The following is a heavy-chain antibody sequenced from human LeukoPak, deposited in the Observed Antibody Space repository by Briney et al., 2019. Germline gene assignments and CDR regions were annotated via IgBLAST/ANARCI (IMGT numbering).Heavy chain of an antibody. V-gene: IGHV4-59*12. D-gene: IGHD3-22*01. CDR1: GGSIGSYC. CDR3: ARVVYYYDKDPWFDP. Sequence: SETLSLTCAVSGGSIGSYCWSWIRQPPGKGLEWIGYIHDSGSTNYNPSLKSRVTISVDKSKSQFSLKLTSVTAADTAVYSCARVVYYYDKDPWFDPWGQGTLVTVSS. CDR2: IHDSGST. J-gene: IGHJ5*02.